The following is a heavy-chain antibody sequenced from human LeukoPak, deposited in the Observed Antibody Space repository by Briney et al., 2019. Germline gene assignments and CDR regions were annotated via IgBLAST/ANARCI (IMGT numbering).Heavy chain of an antibody. D-gene: IGHD3-22*01. CDR3: ARGGVGVNPFDP. CDR2: IFHSGPT. CDR1: GDSITSSY. J-gene: IGHJ5*02. V-gene: IGHV4-59*01. Sequence: SETLSLTCTVSGDSITSSYWSWIRQSPGTGLEWIGYIFHSGPTLYSPSLSSRVSMTVDTSRNQVSLKLTSVTAADTAVYYCARGGVGVNPFDPWGQGTLVTVSS.